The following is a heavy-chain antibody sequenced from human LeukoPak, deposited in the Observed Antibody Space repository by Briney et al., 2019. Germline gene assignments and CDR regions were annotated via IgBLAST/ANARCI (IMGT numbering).Heavy chain of an antibody. J-gene: IGHJ3*02. CDR1: GGSISSGGYS. CDR3: ARAPKVTDAFDI. V-gene: IGHV4-30-2*01. CDR2: IYHSGSS. Sequence: PSQTLSLTCAVSGGSISSGGYSWSWIRQPPGKGLEWIGYIYHSGSSYYNPSLKSRVTISVDRSKNQFSLKRSSVTAADTAVYYCARAPKVTDAFDIWGQGTMVTVSS. D-gene: IGHD2-21*02.